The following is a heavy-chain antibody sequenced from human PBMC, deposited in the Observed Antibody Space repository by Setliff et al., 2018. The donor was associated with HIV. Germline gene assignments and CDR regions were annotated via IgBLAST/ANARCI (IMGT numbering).Heavy chain of an antibody. Sequence: SETLSLTCTVSNGSIRSSDYYWGWIRQPPGKGLEWIGSVFYSGRAYYNPSLKSRVTISVDTSKNQFSLRVNSVTAADTAVYYCARSSGYDWGGAYYFDYWGQGTLVTVSS. J-gene: IGHJ4*02. CDR1: NGSIRSSDYY. D-gene: IGHD5-12*01. CDR3: ARSSGYDWGGAYYFDY. V-gene: IGHV4-39*01. CDR2: VFYSGRA.